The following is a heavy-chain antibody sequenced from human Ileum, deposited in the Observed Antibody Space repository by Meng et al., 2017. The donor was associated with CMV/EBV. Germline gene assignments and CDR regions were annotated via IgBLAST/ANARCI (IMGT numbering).Heavy chain of an antibody. CDR3: AREQPIAATPYWFDP. D-gene: IGHD6-25*01. CDR2: IYYRGST. J-gene: IGHJ5*02. V-gene: IGHV4-39*07. Sequence: SETLSLTCTVSGGSITSTSYFWDWIRQPPGKGWVWMGSIYYRGSTYYNPSLKSRVTISVDTSKNQFSLHLTSVTAADTAVYYCAREQPIAATPYWFDPWGQGTLVTVSS. CDR1: GGSITSTSYF.